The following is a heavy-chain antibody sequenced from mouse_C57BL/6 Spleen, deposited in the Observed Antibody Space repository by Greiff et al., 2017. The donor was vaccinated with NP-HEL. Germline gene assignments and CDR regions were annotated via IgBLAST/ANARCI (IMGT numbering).Heavy chain of an antibody. D-gene: IGHD1-1*01. CDR2: IHPNSGST. CDR1: GYTFTSYW. CDR3: AREDYGSSSYFDY. Sequence: QVQLQQPGAELVKPGASVKLSCKASGYTFTSYWMHWVKQRPGQGLEWIGMIHPNSGSTNYNEKFKSKATLTVDKSSSTAYMQLGSLTSEDSAVYYCAREDYGSSSYFDYWGQGTTLTVSS. J-gene: IGHJ2*01. V-gene: IGHV1-64*01.